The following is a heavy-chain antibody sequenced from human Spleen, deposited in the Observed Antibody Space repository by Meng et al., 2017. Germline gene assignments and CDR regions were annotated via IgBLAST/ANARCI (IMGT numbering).Heavy chain of an antibody. Sequence: QVQLVQSGAEVKKPGASVKVSCKASGYTFTGYGVSWVRQAPGQGLEWMAWLGAHDGDTSHAPKFQGRVTVSADRPTATAYMELRSLRSDDTAVHYCARGTPGRSYSDYWGQGTLVTVSS. V-gene: IGHV1-18*01. CDR2: LGAHDGDT. CDR3: ARGTPGRSYSDY. D-gene: IGHD3-10*01. CDR1: GYTFTGYG. J-gene: IGHJ4*02.